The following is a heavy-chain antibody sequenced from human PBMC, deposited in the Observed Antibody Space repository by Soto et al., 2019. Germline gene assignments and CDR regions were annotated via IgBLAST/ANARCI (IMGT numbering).Heavy chain of an antibody. D-gene: IGHD7-27*01. CDR1: GFTFSDYP. CDR3: ARDPKTSGGQHWAFNYFDS. V-gene: IGHV3-48*04. J-gene: IGHJ4*02. Sequence: PGGSLRLSCAASGFTFSDYPMNWVRRAPGKGLEWVSSIRTISSAIYFADSVKGRFTISRDNSKSTLYLQADSLRPEDAAVYYCARDPKTSGGQHWAFNYFDSWGQGTLVTVSS. CDR2: IRTISSAI.